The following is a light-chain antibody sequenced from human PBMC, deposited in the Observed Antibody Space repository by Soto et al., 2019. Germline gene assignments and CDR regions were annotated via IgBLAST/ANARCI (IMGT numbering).Light chain of an antibody. V-gene: IGLV2-14*01. CDR2: EVS. CDR3: SSKRTTASLV. Sequence: ALTQPASVSGSPGQTITISCTGTSSDVGAYNYVSWYQQHPGKAPKLMIYEVSNRPSGVSDRFSGSKSGNTASLTISGLQAADEADYYCSSKRTTASLVFGTGTKVT. CDR1: SSDVGAYNY. J-gene: IGLJ1*01.